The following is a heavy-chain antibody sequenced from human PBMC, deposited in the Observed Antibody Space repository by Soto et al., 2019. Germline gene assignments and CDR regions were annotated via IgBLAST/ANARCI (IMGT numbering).Heavy chain of an antibody. Sequence: EVQLVESGGGLVQPGGSLRLSCAASGFSFSSYAMHWVRQAPGKGPKYVSAISSNGGSTYYANSVTGRFTISRDNSKNTLYLHMGSLRAEDMAVYYCARAGFDILTAYHDHWGQGTLVTVSS. CDR2: ISSNGGST. D-gene: IGHD3-9*01. J-gene: IGHJ5*02. CDR1: GFSFSSYA. CDR3: ARAGFDILTAYHDH. V-gene: IGHV3-64*01.